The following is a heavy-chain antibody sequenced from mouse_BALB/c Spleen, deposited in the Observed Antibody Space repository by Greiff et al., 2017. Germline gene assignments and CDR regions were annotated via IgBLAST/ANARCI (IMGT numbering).Heavy chain of an antibody. D-gene: IGHD3-3*01. J-gene: IGHJ3*01. Sequence: EVMLVESGGGLVQPGGSLRLSCAPSGFTFTDYYMSWVRQPPGKALEWLGFIRNKANGYTTEYSASVKGRFTISRDNSQSILYLQMNTLRAEDSATYYCARDRAGSFAYWGQGTLVTVSA. CDR2: IRNKANGYTT. V-gene: IGHV7-3*02. CDR3: ARDRAGSFAY. CDR1: GFTFTDYY.